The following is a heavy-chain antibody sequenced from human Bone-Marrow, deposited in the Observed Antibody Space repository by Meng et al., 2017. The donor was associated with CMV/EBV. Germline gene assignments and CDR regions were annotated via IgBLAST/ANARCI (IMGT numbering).Heavy chain of an antibody. CDR1: GGSFSGYY. V-gene: IGHV4-34*01. CDR3: AREGHNSSGWSR. Sequence: VQLQQWGAGLLKPSETLSLPGAVYGGSFSGYYWSWIRQPPGKGLEWIGEINHSGSTNYNPSLKSRVTISVDTSKNQFSLKLSSVTAADTAVYYCAREGHNSSGWSRWGQGTLVTVSS. CDR2: INHSGST. D-gene: IGHD6-19*01. J-gene: IGHJ4*02.